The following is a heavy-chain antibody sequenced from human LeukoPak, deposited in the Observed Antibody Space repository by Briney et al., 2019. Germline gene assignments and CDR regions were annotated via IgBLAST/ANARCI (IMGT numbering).Heavy chain of an antibody. V-gene: IGHV6-1*01. Sequence: SQTLSLTCAISGDSVSSNSAAWNWIRQSPSRGLEWLGRTYYRSKWYNDYAVSVKSRITINPDTSKNQFSLQLNSVTPEDTAVYYCAGAHVAARPGLYYYYYMDVWGKGTTVTVSS. CDR3: AGAHVAARPGLYYYYYMDV. D-gene: IGHD6-6*01. CDR1: GDSVSSNSAA. J-gene: IGHJ6*03. CDR2: TYYRSKWYN.